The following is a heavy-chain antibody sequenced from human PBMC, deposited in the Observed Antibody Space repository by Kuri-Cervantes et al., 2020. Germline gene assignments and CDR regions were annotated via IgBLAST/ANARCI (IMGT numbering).Heavy chain of an antibody. V-gene: IGHV3-30-3*01. J-gene: IGHJ3*02. CDR2: ISYDGSNK. Sequence: GGSLRLSCAASGFTFSSYAMHWVRQAPGQGLEWVAVISYDGSNKYYADSVKGRFTISRDNSKNTLYLQMNSLRAEDTAVYYCATQYYYDSSGYYDDAFDIWGQGTMVTVSS. D-gene: IGHD3-22*01. CDR1: GFTFSSYA. CDR3: ATQYYYDSSGYYDDAFDI.